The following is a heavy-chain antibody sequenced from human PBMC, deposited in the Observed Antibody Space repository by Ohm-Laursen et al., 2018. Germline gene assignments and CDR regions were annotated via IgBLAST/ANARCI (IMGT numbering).Heavy chain of an antibody. CDR3: ARTTQYGEFIPWYFDL. Sequence: SLRLSCTATGFTFSSNAMNWVCKAPGAGLEWVSSISSGRSYIHYTDSVQGRLTLSRDDAKKSLYLQMISLRAEDTALYYCARTTQYGEFIPWYFDLWGRGTLVTVSS. V-gene: IGHV3-21*01. CDR1: GFTFSSNA. J-gene: IGHJ2*01. D-gene: IGHD4-17*01. CDR2: ISSGRSYI.